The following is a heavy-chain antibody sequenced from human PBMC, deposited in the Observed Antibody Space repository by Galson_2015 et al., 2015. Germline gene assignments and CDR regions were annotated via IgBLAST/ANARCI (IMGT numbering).Heavy chain of an antibody. V-gene: IGHV1-8*01. D-gene: IGHD4-17*01. J-gene: IGHJ4*02. CDR1: GYTFTTYD. Sequence: SVKVSCKASGYTFTTYDINWVRQAPGQGLEWMGWMKLNSDKTGYAQKFQGRVAMTRNTAINTAYMELSGLTSDDTAVYYCARDGDPIHFDYWGQGTLVTVSS. CDR3: ARDGDPIHFDY. CDR2: MKLNSDKT.